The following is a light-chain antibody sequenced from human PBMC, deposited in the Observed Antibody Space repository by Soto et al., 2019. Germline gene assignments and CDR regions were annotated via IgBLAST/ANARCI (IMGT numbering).Light chain of an antibody. J-gene: IGKJ1*01. Sequence: EIVITQSPVPLAVSPGERATLSCRASQSVSSNLAWYQQKPGQAPRLLIYGASTRATGIPARFSGSGSGTEFTLTISSLQSEDFAVYYCQQYNNWPRTFGQGTKVDIK. CDR2: GAS. CDR3: QQYNNWPRT. V-gene: IGKV3-15*01. CDR1: QSVSSN.